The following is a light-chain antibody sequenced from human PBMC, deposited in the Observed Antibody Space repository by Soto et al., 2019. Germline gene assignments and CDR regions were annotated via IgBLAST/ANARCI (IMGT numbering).Light chain of an antibody. CDR1: QGVASS. J-gene: IGKJ2*01. CDR2: GAS. Sequence: EKVRTKCPPILSVSPGEKPTPSCRAIQGVASSLAWYQLRPGQPPRLLIYGASTRATGIPARFSGSGSGTEFSLTISSLQSEDFAVYYCQQYNTWPPKYTFGQGTKLEIK. V-gene: IGKV3-15*01. CDR3: QQYNTWPPKYT.